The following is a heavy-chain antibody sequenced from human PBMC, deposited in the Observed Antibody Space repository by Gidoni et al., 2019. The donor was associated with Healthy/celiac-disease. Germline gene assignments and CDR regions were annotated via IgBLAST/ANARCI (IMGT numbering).Heavy chain of an antibody. V-gene: IGHV1-69*04. D-gene: IGHD2-21*01. Sequence: QVQLVQSGAEVKKPGSSVKVSCTASGGTFSSYAISWVRQAPGQGLEWMGRIIPILGIANYAQKFQGRVTITADKSTSTAYMELSSLRSEDTAVYYCARGKLDMGVVIAADYWGQGTLVTVSS. J-gene: IGHJ4*02. CDR1: GGTFSSYA. CDR3: ARGKLDMGVVIAADY. CDR2: IIPILGIA.